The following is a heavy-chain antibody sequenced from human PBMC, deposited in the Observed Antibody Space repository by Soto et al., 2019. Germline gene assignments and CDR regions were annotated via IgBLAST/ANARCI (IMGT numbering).Heavy chain of an antibody. J-gene: IGHJ4*02. CDR1: GDSISTFY. V-gene: IGHV4-59*01. D-gene: IGHD3-22*01. CDR3: ARGRTVRNYSDSSGYCYYFDY. Sequence: SETLYLTCTVSGDSISTFYWGWIRQPPGKXLEWIGYVYYTGSTNYNPSLKSRVTISVDTSKNQFSLKLNSVTAADTAVYYCARGRTVRNYSDSSGYCYYFDYWGQGSLVTVSS. CDR2: VYYTGST.